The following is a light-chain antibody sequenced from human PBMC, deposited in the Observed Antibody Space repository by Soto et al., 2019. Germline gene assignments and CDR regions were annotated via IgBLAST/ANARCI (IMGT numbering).Light chain of an antibody. CDR2: DNN. V-gene: IGLV1-51*01. Sequence: QSVLTQPPSVSAAPGQKVTISCSGSSSNIGNNYVSWYQQLPGTAPKLLIYDNNKRPSGIPDRFSGSKSGTSATLGITGLQTGDEADYYCGTWDSSLSAGVFGTGTQLTFL. CDR1: SSNIGNNY. J-gene: IGLJ1*01. CDR3: GTWDSSLSAGV.